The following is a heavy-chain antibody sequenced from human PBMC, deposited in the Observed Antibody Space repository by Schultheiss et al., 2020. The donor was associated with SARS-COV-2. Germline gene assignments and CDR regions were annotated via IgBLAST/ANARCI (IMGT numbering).Heavy chain of an antibody. CDR3: ARGRGGSAGYYAFDM. J-gene: IGHJ3*02. CDR2: TRSKANSYTT. D-gene: IGHD6-13*01. CDR1: GFTFSSYA. V-gene: IGHV3-72*01. Sequence: GGSLRLSCAVSGFTFSSYAMSWVRQAPGKGLEWVGRTRSKANSYTTEYAASVKGRFTISRDDSKNSLYLQMSSLGAEDTAVYYCARGRGGSAGYYAFDMWGQGTMVTVSS.